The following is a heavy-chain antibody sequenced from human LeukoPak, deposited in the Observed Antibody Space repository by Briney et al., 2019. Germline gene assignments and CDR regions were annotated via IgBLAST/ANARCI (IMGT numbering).Heavy chain of an antibody. CDR1: GYTFTSYY. D-gene: IGHD6-6*01. Sequence: ASVKVSCKASGYTFTSYYMHWVRQAPGQGLEWMGIINPSGGSTSYAQKFQGRVTMTRDMSTSTVYTELSSLRSEDTAVYYCAKDSSISAIDYWGQGTLVSVSS. V-gene: IGHV1-46*01. J-gene: IGHJ4*02. CDR3: AKDSSISAIDY. CDR2: INPSGGST.